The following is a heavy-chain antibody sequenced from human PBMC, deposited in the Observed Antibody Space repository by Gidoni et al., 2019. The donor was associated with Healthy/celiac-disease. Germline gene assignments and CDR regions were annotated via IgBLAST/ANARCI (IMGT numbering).Heavy chain of an antibody. CDR1: GVPVSSHA. CDR3: AKLFLTHIVVVVAAPMDV. J-gene: IGHJ6*02. Sequence: EVQPVVSGGGWVQPGGSGRISCAASGVPVSSHAMSWVRQAPGKGLEWVSAISGSGGSTYYAGSVKGRFTISRDNSKNTLYLQMNSLRAEDTAVYYCAKLFLTHIVVVVAAPMDVWCQGTTVTVSS. CDR2: ISGSGGST. V-gene: IGHV3-23*04. D-gene: IGHD2-15*01.